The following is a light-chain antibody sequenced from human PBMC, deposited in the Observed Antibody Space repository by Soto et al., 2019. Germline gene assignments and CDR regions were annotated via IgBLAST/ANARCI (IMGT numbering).Light chain of an antibody. V-gene: IGKV3-15*01. CDR2: SAS. CDR3: QQYNDWPLT. Sequence: EVVLTQAPAAPSETPGERATLSCRASQSVSSKLAWYQQKPGQAPSLLIYSASTRATGFPARFSGSGSGTEFTLTISSLQSEDFAVYYCQQYNDWPLTFGGGTKVAIK. CDR1: QSVSSK. J-gene: IGKJ4*01.